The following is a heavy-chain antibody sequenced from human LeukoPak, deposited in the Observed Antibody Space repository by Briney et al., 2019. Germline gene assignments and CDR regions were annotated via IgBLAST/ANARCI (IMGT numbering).Heavy chain of an antibody. CDR2: ISGSGGST. V-gene: IGHV3-23*01. Sequence: GGSLRLSCAASGFTFSSYAMSWVRQAPGKGLEWVSAISGSGGSTYYADSVKGRFTISRDNSKNTLYLQMNSLRAEDMAVYYCAKDPRIAAAGTLDYWGQGTLVTVSS. CDR1: GFTFSSYA. D-gene: IGHD6-13*01. CDR3: AKDPRIAAAGTLDY. J-gene: IGHJ4*02.